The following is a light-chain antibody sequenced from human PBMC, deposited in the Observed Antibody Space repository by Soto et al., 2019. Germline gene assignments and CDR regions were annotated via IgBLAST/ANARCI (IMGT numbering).Light chain of an antibody. J-gene: IGLJ2*01. Sequence: QAVVTQPPSASGTPGQRITISCSGSSSSIGSNTVNWYQQLPGTAPKLLIYSNNQRPSGVPDRFSGSKSGTSGSLAISGLQSEDEADYYCAAWDDSLNGLVFGGGTQLTVL. CDR2: SNN. CDR3: AAWDDSLNGLV. V-gene: IGLV1-44*01. CDR1: SSSIGSNT.